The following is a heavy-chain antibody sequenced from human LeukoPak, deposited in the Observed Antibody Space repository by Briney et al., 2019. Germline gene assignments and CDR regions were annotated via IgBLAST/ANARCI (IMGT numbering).Heavy chain of an antibody. CDR3: ARADRDSDWYIDDC. CDR1: GFTFSNYA. D-gene: IGHD6-19*01. V-gene: IGHV3-21*01. CDR2: IDTTSEYI. J-gene: IGHJ4*02. Sequence: GGSLRLSCAASGFTFSNYAMNWVRQAPGKGLEWVASIDTTSEYIFYTDSLKGRFTISRDNAKNSLYLQMNNLRAEDTAVYYCARADRDSDWYIDDCWGQGTLVTVSS.